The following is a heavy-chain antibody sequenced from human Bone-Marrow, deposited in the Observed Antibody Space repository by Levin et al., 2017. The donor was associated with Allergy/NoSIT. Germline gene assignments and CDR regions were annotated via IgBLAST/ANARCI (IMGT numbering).Heavy chain of an antibody. Sequence: PGESLKISCQGSGYSFASYWIGWVRQMPGKGLEWMGVISPGDSDTRYNPSFQGQVIISVDKSISTAYLQWSSLKASDTAMYYCARHRPNGYFDYWGQGTLVTVSS. V-gene: IGHV5-51*01. CDR3: ARHRPNGYFDY. CDR1: GYSFASYW. J-gene: IGHJ4*02. D-gene: IGHD2-8*01. CDR2: ISPGDSDT.